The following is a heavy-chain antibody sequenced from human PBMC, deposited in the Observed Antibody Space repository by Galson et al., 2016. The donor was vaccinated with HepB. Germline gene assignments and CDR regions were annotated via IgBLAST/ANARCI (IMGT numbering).Heavy chain of an antibody. Sequence: SLRLSCAASGFIFSTYWMSWVRQAPGRGLEWVANIKRDGSEKYYVDSVEGRFTISRDNAKNSLYLQMNSLRAEDTAVYYCARAASGWFFDWFDPWGQGTLVTVSS. CDR1: GFIFSTYW. CDR3: ARAASGWFFDWFDP. V-gene: IGHV3-7*03. CDR2: IKRDGSEK. J-gene: IGHJ5*02. D-gene: IGHD6-19*01.